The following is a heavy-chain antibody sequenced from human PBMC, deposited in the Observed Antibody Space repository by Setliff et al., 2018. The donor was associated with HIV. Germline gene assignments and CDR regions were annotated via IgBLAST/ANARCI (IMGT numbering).Heavy chain of an antibody. J-gene: IGHJ4*02. Sequence: WIRQPPGKGLEWVSVISGNGDITYYADSVKGRFTISRDNSKNTLYLQMNSLRAEDTAVYYCARGCVGGNCYSPTGDYWGQGTLVTVSS. V-gene: IGHV3-23*01. D-gene: IGHD2-15*01. CDR2: ISGNGDIT. CDR3: ARGCVGGNCYSPTGDY.